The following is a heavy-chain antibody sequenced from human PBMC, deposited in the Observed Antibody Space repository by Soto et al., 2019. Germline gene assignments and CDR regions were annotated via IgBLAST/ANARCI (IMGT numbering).Heavy chain of an antibody. CDR1: GGSFSGYY. V-gene: IGHV4-34*01. CDR3: ARQRTSVVTQAYFDV. CDR2: INHSGST. D-gene: IGHD2-21*02. J-gene: IGHJ4*02. Sequence: TLSLTCAVYGGSFSGYYWSWIRQPPGKGLEWIGEINHSGSTNYNPSLRSRVSMSIDTSKDQFSLKLKSVTAADTALYFCARQRTSVVTQAYFDVWGPGSLVTVSS.